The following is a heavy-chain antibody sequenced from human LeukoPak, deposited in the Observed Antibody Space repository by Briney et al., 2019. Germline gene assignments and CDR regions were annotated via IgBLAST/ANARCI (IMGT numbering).Heavy chain of an antibody. Sequence: GGSLRLSCAASGFTFSSYAMSWVRQAPGKGLEWVSAISVSGDTTYYADSVKGRFTISGDNSKNTLYLQMSGLRAEDTAVYYCAKVASYWYFDLWGRGTLVTVSS. CDR2: ISVSGDTT. V-gene: IGHV3-23*01. CDR3: AKVASYWYFDL. CDR1: GFTFSSYA. J-gene: IGHJ2*01.